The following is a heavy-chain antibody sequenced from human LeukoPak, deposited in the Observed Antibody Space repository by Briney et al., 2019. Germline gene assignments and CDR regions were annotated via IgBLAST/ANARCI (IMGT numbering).Heavy chain of an antibody. CDR1: GFTFSSYA. J-gene: IGHJ6*02. D-gene: IGHD2-15*01. V-gene: IGHV3-30-3*01. CDR3: AKDLEDIVVVVAATGYYYYGMDV. CDR2: ISYDGSNK. Sequence: PGRSLRLSCAASGFTFSSYAMHWVRQAPGKGLEWVAVISYDGSNKYYADSVKGRFTISRDNSKNTLYLQMNSLRAEDTAVYYCAKDLEDIVVVVAATGYYYYGMDVWGQGTTVTVSS.